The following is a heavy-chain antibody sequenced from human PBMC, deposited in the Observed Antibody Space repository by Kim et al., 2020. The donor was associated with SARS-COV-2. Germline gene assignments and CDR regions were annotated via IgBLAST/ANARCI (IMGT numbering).Heavy chain of an antibody. V-gene: IGHV4-39*01. Sequence: SETLSLTCTVSGGSISSSSYYWGWIRQPPGKGLEWIGSIYYSGSTYYNPSLKSRVTISVDTSKNQFSLKLSSVTAADTAVYYCASHNGGNTYYYYYGMDVWGQGTTVTVSS. CDR3: ASHNGGNTYYYYYGMDV. D-gene: IGHD2-15*01. CDR2: IYYSGST. CDR1: GGSISSSSYY. J-gene: IGHJ6*02.